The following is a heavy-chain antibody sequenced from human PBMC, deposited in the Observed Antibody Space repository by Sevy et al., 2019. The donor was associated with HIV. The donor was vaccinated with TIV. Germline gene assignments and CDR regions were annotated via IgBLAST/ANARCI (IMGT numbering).Heavy chain of an antibody. J-gene: IGHJ3*02. V-gene: IGHV4-30-2*01. CDR3: ARDGGTLTTPGSFDI. Sequence: SETLSLTCAVSGGSISSGAYSWNWIRQAPGKGLEWIGYIFHTGNVYYNPSLKSRVTISVDRSKSQFSLRLSSVTAGDTAVFYCARDGGTLTTPGSFDIWGQGIMVTVSS. CDR2: IFHTGNV. D-gene: IGHD4-17*01. CDR1: GGSISSGAYS.